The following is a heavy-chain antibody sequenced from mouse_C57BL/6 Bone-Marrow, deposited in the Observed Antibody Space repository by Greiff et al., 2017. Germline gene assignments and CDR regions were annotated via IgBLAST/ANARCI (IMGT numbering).Heavy chain of an antibody. CDR1: GYTFTSYW. J-gene: IGHJ3*01. CDR3: ARGNCYYPSAY. Sequence: VKLQQPGAELVRPGSSVKLSCKASGYTFTSYWMHWVKQRPIQGLEWIGNIDPSDSETHYNQKFKDKATLTVDKSSSTAYMQLSSLTSEDSAVYYCARGNCYYPSAYWGQGTLVTVSA. D-gene: IGHD2-3*01. CDR2: IDPSDSET. V-gene: IGHV1-52*01.